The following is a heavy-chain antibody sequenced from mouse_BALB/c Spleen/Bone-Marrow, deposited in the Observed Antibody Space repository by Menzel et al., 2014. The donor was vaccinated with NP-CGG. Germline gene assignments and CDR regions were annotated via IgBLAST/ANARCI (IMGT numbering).Heavy chain of an antibody. CDR3: ARQPLRRHAMDY. CDR1: GFSLTSYG. D-gene: IGHD1-2*01. CDR2: ICSGGST. J-gene: IGHJ4*01. V-gene: IGHV2-4*02. Sequence: QVQLQQSGPGLVQPSQLLSITCTVSGFSLTSYGLHWVRQPPGKGLEWLGVICSGGSTDYNAAFISRLSISKDNSKSXVFFKMNSLQADDTAIYYCARQPLRRHAMDYWGQGTSVTVSS.